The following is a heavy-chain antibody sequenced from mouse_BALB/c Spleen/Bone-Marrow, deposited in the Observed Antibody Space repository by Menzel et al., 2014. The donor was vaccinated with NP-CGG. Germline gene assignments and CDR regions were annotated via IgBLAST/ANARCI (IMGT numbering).Heavy chain of an antibody. CDR1: GFTFSDYY. V-gene: IGHV5-4*02. D-gene: IGHD2-1*01. CDR3: ARDGNFAMAY. Sequence: EVQRVESGGGLVKPGGSLKLSCAVSGFTFSDYYMYWVRQNPEKRLEGVATINDGGSYTYYPDSVKGRFTISRDNAKHNLYLQMSSLKSEDTAMYYCARDGNFAMAYWGQGPPVTVP. CDR2: INDGGSYT. J-gene: IGHJ4*01.